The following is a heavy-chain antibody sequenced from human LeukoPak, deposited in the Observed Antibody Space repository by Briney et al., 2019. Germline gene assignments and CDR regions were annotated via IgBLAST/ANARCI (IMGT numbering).Heavy chain of an antibody. J-gene: IGHJ4*02. D-gene: IGHD5-18*01. V-gene: IGHV3-53*01. CDR1: VLSVSSKF. CDR2: IYGGSST. CDR3: ARDQGGLTSYGSSPLDY. Sequence: PGGALRLSCAATVLSVSSKFMSWVRQAPGKGLEGVSVIYGGSSTYYADSVKRRFTISRDTPKHTLYLPMNSLSVEDTAVYYCARDQGGLTSYGSSPLDYWGQGTLVTVSS.